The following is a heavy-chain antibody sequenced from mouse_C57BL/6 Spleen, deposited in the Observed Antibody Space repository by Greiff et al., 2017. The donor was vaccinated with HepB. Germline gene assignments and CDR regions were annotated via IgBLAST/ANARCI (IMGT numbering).Heavy chain of an antibody. V-gene: IGHV1-82*01. J-gene: IGHJ4*01. CDR1: GYAFSSSW. CDR2: IYPGDGDT. Sequence: VQLQQSGPELVKPGASVKISCKASGYAFSSSWMNWVKQRPGKGLEWIGRIYPGDGDTNYNGKFKGKATLTADKSSSTAYMQLSSLTSEDSAVYFCARGIDYGNYYAMDYWGQGTSVTVSS. CDR3: ARGIDYGNYYAMDY. D-gene: IGHD2-4*01.